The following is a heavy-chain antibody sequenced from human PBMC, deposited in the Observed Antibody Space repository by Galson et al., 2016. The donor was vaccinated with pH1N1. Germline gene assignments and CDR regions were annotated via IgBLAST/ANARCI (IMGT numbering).Heavy chain of an antibody. CDR3: AREGITVFGVSV. CDR1: GGTFSRYA. J-gene: IGHJ6*02. CDR2: IIPLFGTT. V-gene: IGHV1-69*13. Sequence: SVKVSCKASGGTFSRYAISWVRQAPGQGLEWMGGIIPLFGTTYYALNFQGRVTITADESTSTAYMELNSLRSEDTAVYYCAREGITVFGVSVWGQGTTVTVSS. D-gene: IGHD3-3*01.